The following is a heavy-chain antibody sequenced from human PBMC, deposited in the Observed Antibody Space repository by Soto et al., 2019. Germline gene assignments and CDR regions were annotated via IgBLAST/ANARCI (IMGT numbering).Heavy chain of an antibody. V-gene: IGHV5-10-1*01. J-gene: IGHJ6*02. D-gene: IGHD6-13*01. CDR2: IDPSDSYT. CDR3: ASFSAGTFYYYYYGMDG. Sequence: GESLKISCKGSGYSFTSYWISWVRQMPGKGLEWMGRIDPSDSYTNYSPSFQGHVTISADKSISTAYLQWSSLKASDTAMYYCASFSAGTFYYYYYGMDGWGQGTTVTFSS. CDR1: GYSFTSYW.